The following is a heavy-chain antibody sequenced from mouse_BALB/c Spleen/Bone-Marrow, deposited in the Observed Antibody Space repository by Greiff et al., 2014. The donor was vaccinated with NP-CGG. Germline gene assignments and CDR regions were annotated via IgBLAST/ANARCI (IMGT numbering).Heavy chain of an antibody. CDR2: IYPGSGST. CDR1: GYTFTSYW. V-gene: IGHV1S22*01. J-gene: IGHJ3*01. D-gene: IGHD2-4*01. CDR3: TKGLPSAY. Sequence: LQQPGSELVRPGASVKLSCKASGYTFTSYWMHWVKQRPGQGLEWIGNIYPGSGSTNYDEKFKSKATLTVDTSSSTAYMQLSSLTSEDSAAYYCTKGLPSAYWGQGTLVTVSA.